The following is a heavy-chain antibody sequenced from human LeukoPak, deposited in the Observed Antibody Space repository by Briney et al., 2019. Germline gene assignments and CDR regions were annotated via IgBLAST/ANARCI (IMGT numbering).Heavy chain of an antibody. J-gene: IGHJ4*02. CDR1: GFTFSNYW. Sequence: GGSLRLSCEVSGFTFSNYWMMWVRQAPGKGLEWVASIDEDGSETNYVDSVTGRFTVSRDHAKNSLFLQMNSLRAEDTAVYYCAKTMTTVTTYYFDYWGQGTLVTVSS. CDR3: AKTMTTVTTYYFDY. V-gene: IGHV3-7*03. D-gene: IGHD4-17*01. CDR2: IDEDGSET.